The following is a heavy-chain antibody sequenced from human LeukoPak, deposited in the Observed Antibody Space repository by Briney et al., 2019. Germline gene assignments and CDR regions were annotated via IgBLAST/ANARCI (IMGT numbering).Heavy chain of an antibody. Sequence: SETLSLTCTVSGGAINSYHWTWIRQPPGKGLEWIGYIYYSGSTNYNPSLKSRVTISVDTSKNQFSLKLSSVTAADTAVYYCASSRRATTGGDYWGQGTLVTVSS. D-gene: IGHD4-17*01. CDR3: ASSRRATTGGDY. J-gene: IGHJ4*02. V-gene: IGHV4-59*01. CDR1: GGAINSYH. CDR2: IYYSGST.